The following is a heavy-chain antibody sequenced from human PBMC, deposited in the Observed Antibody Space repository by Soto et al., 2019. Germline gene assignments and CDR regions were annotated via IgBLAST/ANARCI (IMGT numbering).Heavy chain of an antibody. CDR1: GFTFSDFY. D-gene: IGHD2-21*01. Sequence: GGSLRLSCEVSGFTFSDFYMSWIRQSPGKGLEWLSYISPKSNYKQYAESVKGRHTISRDNAKNSLSLQMNSLRVEDTAVYYCVRGGGGGQFDSWGQGTLVTVSS. CDR3: VRGGGGGQFDS. V-gene: IGHV3-11*06. CDR2: ISPKSNYK. J-gene: IGHJ4*02.